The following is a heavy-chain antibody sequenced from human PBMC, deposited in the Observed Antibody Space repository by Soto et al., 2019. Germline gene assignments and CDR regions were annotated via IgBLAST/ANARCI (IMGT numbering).Heavy chain of an antibody. D-gene: IGHD2-21*01. J-gene: IGHJ6*02. V-gene: IGHV3-23*01. Sequence: GGSLRLSCAASGFTFSSYAMSWVRQAPGKGLEWVSAISGSGGSTYYADSVKGRFTISRDNSKNTLYLQMNSLRAEDTAVYYCAKGGLSVVRGIYYGMDVWGQGTTVTVSS. CDR3: AKGGLSVVRGIYYGMDV. CDR2: ISGSGGST. CDR1: GFTFSSYA.